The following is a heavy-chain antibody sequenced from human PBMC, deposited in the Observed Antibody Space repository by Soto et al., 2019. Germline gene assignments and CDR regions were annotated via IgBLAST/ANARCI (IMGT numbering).Heavy chain of an antibody. CDR3: TTSRLKYYDILTGYYTVYYGMDV. J-gene: IGHJ6*02. CDR2: IKSKTDGGTT. D-gene: IGHD3-9*01. Sequence: PGGSLRLSCAASGFTFSNAWMNWVRQAPGKGLEWVGRIKSKTDGGTTDYAAPVKGRFTISRDDSKNTLYLQMNSLKTEDTAVYYCTTSRLKYYDILTGYYTVYYGMDVWGQGTTVTVSS. V-gene: IGHV3-15*07. CDR1: GFTFSNAW.